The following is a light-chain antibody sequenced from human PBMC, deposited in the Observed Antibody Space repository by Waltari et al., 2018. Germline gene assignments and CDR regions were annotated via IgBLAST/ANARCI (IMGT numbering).Light chain of an antibody. CDR3: YSTTDNNLGV. J-gene: IGLJ1*01. CDR2: QDS. V-gene: IGLV3-27*01. Sequence: SSELTQPSSVSVSPGQTARITCSGDMLPKKYTRWFQQKPGQAPVLVLYQDSARPSGFPERLSGSSSGTTVTLTISGAQVEDEADYYCYSTTDNNLGVFGPGTRVTVL. CDR1: MLPKKY.